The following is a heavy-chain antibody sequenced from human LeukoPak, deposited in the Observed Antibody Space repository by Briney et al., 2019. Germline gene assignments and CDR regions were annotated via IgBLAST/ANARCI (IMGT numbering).Heavy chain of an antibody. V-gene: IGHV3-23*01. CDR2: ISGSGDST. J-gene: IGHJ4*02. D-gene: IGHD3-10*01. CDR1: GFTFSSYA. CDR3: AKGGITMGIIDY. Sequence: GGSLRLSCAASGFTFSSYAMSWVRQAPGKGLEWVSVISGSGDSTYFIDSVKGRFTISRDNSKNTLDLQMNSLRAEDTAVYYCAKGGITMGIIDYWGQGTLVTVSS.